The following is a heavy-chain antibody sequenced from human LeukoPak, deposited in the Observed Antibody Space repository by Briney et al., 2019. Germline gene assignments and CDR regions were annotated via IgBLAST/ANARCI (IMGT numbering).Heavy chain of an antibody. CDR1: GFTFSSYS. CDR2: ISSSSSYI. D-gene: IGHD5-12*01. Sequence: PGGSLRLSCAASGFTFSSYSMNWVRQAPGKGLEWVSSISSSSSYIYYADSVKGRFTISRDNAKNSLYLQMNSLRAEDTAVYYCARDISGHDSFDYWGQGTLVTVSS. V-gene: IGHV3-21*01. J-gene: IGHJ4*02. CDR3: ARDISGHDSFDY.